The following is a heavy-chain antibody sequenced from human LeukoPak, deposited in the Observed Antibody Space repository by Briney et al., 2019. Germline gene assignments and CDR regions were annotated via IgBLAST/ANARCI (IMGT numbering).Heavy chain of an antibody. CDR3: ARSGRGGAFDI. Sequence: KSGGSLRLSCAASGFTFDDYGMSWVRQGPGKGLVWVSRIYSDGSRTTYADSVKGRFTISGDNAKNTLYLQMNSLRAEDTAVYYCARSGRGGAFDIWGHGTMVTVSS. D-gene: IGHD1-26*01. CDR2: IYSDGSRT. J-gene: IGHJ3*02. CDR1: GFTFDDYG. V-gene: IGHV3-74*01.